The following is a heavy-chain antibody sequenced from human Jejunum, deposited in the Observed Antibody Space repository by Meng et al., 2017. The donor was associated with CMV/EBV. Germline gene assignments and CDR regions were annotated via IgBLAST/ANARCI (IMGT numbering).Heavy chain of an antibody. CDR1: GFTFTTYF. Sequence: QVQLVQSGAEVKKPGVSLKLSCETSGFTFTTYFMHWLRHAPGQGLQWMGLFNPNGDVTTYSPRFQGRITLTGDTSTSTLYMELSSLTSDDTAVYYCAREMPMTCYFDQWGQGTLVTVSS. D-gene: IGHD3-22*01. V-gene: IGHV1-46*01. CDR3: AREMPMTCYFDQ. J-gene: IGHJ4*03. CDR2: FNPNGDVT.